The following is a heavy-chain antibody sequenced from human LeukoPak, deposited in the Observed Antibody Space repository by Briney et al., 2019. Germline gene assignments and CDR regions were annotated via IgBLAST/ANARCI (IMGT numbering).Heavy chain of an antibody. Sequence: PGGSLRLSCAASGFTFSSYAMHWVRQAPGKGLEWVAVISYDGSNKYYADSVKGRFTISRDNSKNTLYLQMNSLRAEDTAVYYCANLHQQDDYGDYVGFQGYWGQGTLVTVSS. CDR2: ISYDGSNK. D-gene: IGHD4-17*01. CDR3: ANLHQQDDYGDYVGFQGY. V-gene: IGHV3-30-3*01. CDR1: GFTFSSYA. J-gene: IGHJ4*02.